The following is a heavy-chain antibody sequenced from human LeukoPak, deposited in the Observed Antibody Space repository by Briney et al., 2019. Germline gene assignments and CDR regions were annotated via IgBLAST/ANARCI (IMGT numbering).Heavy chain of an antibody. V-gene: IGHV3-7*01. J-gene: IGHJ4*02. CDR1: GFTFSSYW. CDR2: IKQDGSEK. Sequence: GGSLRLSCAASGFTFSSYWMSRVRQAPGKGLEWVTNIKQDGSEKYYVDSVKGRFTISRDNAKNLLYLQMNSLRAEDTAVYYCANYCSGGSCYHGSFDYWGQGTLVTVSS. CDR3: ANYCSGGSCYHGSFDY. D-gene: IGHD2-15*01.